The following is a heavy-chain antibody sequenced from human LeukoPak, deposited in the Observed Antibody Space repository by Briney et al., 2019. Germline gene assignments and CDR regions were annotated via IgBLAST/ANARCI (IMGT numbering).Heavy chain of an antibody. V-gene: IGHV4-39*01. CDR3: ATHRAPWEYSGSYYY. J-gene: IGHJ4*02. Sequence: SETLSLTCTVSGASISSSTFYWGWIRQPPGKGLEWIGSIYYSGSTYYNPSLKSRVTISVDTSKNQFSLKLSSVTAADTAVYYCATHRAPWEYSGSYYYWGQGTLVTVSS. CDR2: IYYSGST. D-gene: IGHD1-26*01. CDR1: GASISSSTFY.